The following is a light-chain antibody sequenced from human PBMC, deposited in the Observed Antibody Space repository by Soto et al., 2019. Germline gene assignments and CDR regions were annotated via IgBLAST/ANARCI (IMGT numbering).Light chain of an antibody. CDR1: SSNIGDNY. CDR3: GTWDDRLDGNYV. V-gene: IGLV1-51*01. J-gene: IGLJ1*01. Sequence: VLTQPPSVSAAPGQQVTISCSGSSSNIGDNYVSWYQHFPGTAPKLVVYDNDRRPSGIPGRFSGSKSGTSATLVITGLQTGDEADYYCGTWDDRLDGNYVFGTGTKVTVL. CDR2: DND.